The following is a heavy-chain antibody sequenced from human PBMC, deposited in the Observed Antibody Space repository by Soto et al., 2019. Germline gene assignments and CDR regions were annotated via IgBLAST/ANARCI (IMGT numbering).Heavy chain of an antibody. V-gene: IGHV4-59*01. CDR1: GGSISSYY. D-gene: IGHD2-2*01. J-gene: IGHJ3*02. CDR2: IYYSGST. Sequence: QVQLQESGPGLVKPSETLSLTCTVSGGSISSYYWSWIRQPPGKGLEWIGYIYYSGSTNYNPSLKSRVTISVDTSKNQFSLKLSSVTAADTAVYYCARDGSVPAAMLWAFDIWGQGTMVTVSS. CDR3: ARDGSVPAAMLWAFDI.